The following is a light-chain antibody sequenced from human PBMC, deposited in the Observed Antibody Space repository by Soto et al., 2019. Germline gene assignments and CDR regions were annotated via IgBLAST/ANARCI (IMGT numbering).Light chain of an antibody. CDR2: AAS. CDR1: QGISSY. J-gene: IGKJ1*01. CDR3: QQYYSYPRT. V-gene: IGKV1-8*01. Sequence: AIRMTQSPSSLSASTGDRVTVTCRSGQGISSYLAWYQQKPGKAPKLLIYAASTLQSGVPSRFSGSGSGRDFTLTISCLQCEDFATYYCQQYYSYPRTFGQGTKV.